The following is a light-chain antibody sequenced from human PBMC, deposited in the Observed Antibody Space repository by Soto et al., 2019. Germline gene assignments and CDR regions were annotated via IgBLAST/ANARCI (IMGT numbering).Light chain of an antibody. CDR3: QQYGSSWWT. CDR2: QTS. V-gene: IGKV3-20*01. Sequence: IVLTHSPSTLSSLPGYRVTLSCRASQYINTRLAWYQHRPGQSPRLLIYQTSLRAAGIPARFSASGSGTDFTLTISRLEPEDFAVYYCQQYGSSWWTFGQGTKV. J-gene: IGKJ1*01. CDR1: QYINTR.